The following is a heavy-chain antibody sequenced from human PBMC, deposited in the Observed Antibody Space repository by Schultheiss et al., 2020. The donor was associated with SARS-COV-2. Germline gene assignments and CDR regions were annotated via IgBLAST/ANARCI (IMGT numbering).Heavy chain of an antibody. CDR2: IYYSGST. CDR3: ARGREDYGDSIVMDV. D-gene: IGHD4-17*01. Sequence: SETLSLTCTVSGGSISSGGYYWSWIRQHPGKGLEWIGYIYYSGSTNYNPSLKSRVTISVDTSKNQFSLKLSSVTAADTAVYYCARGREDYGDSIVMDVWGQGTTVTVSS. CDR1: GGSISSGGYY. J-gene: IGHJ6*02. V-gene: IGHV4-31*03.